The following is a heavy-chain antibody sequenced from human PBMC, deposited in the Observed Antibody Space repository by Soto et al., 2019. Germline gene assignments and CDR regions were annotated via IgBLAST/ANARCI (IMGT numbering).Heavy chain of an antibody. J-gene: IGHJ5*02. Sequence: QVQLVQSGAEVKKPGSSVKVSCKASGGTFSSYAISWVRQAPGQGLEWMGGIIPIFGTANYAQKFQGRVTITADKSTSTAYMELSSLRSEDTAVYYCAREGGREYSRSWYATFDPWGQGTLVTVSS. CDR1: GGTFSSYA. V-gene: IGHV1-69*06. D-gene: IGHD6-13*01. CDR3: AREGGREYSRSWYATFDP. CDR2: IIPIFGTA.